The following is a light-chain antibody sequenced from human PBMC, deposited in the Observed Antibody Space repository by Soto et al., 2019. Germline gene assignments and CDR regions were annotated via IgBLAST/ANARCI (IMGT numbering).Light chain of an antibody. V-gene: IGKV1-5*03. CDR3: QKYNSAPRP. CDR2: KAS. Sequence: DIRVTHSASFVSSTVEDSVTIHCRASQTISSWLAWYQQKPGKAPKLLIYKASTLKSGVPSRFSGSGSGTDFTLTISSLQPEDVATYYCQKYNSAPRPFAQGTK. J-gene: IGKJ1*01. CDR1: QTISSW.